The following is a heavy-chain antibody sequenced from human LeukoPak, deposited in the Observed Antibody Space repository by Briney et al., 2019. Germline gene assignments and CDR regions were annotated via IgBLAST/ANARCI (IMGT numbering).Heavy chain of an antibody. CDR1: GGSISSSSYY. CDR3: VTYYYGSSAPKRNY. J-gene: IGHJ4*02. D-gene: IGHD3-22*01. V-gene: IGHV4-39*01. CDR2: IHYSGST. Sequence: SETLSLTCTVSGGSISSSSYYWGWIRQPPGKGLEWIGSIHYSGSTYYNPSLKSRVTISVDTSKNQFSLKLSSVTAADTAVYYCVTYYYGSSAPKRNYWGQGILVTVSS.